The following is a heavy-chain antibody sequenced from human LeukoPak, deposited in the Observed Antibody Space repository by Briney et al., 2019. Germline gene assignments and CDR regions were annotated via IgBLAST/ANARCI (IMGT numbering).Heavy chain of an antibody. V-gene: IGHV3-21*01. CDR3: ARFLAAAGNDAFDI. D-gene: IGHD6-13*01. J-gene: IGHJ3*02. CDR2: ISSSSSYI. Sequence: GGSVRLSCAASGFTFSSYSMNWVRQAPGKGLEWVSSISSSSSYIYYADSVKGRFTISRDNAKNSLYLQMNSLRAEDTAVYYCARFLAAAGNDAFDIWGQGTMVTVSS. CDR1: GFTFSSYS.